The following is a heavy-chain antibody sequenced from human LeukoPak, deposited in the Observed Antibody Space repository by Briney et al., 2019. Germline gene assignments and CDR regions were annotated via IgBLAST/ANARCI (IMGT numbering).Heavy chain of an antibody. CDR2: IKSDGCT. J-gene: IGHJ1*01. V-gene: IGHV3-74*01. Sequence: GGSLRLSCAASGFTFSTYWMHWVRQAPGKGLVWVSRIKSDGCTNYPDSVKGRFTISRDNARNTVSLQMNSLRPEDTDVYYCARAPSEIGGYYPEYFRHWGQGTLVTVSS. CDR1: GFTFSTYW. CDR3: ARAPSEIGGYYPEYFRH. D-gene: IGHD3-22*01.